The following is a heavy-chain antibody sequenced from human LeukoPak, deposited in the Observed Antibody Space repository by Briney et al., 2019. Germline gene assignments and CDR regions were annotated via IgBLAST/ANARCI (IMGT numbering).Heavy chain of an antibody. Sequence: SETLSLTCTVSGGSISSSSYYWGWIRQPPGKGLEWIGSIYYSGSTYYNPSLKSRVTISVDTSKNQFSLKLSSVTAADTAVYYCARTCSSTSCYPNKYDYWGQGTLVTVSS. CDR1: GGSISSSSYY. D-gene: IGHD2-2*01. V-gene: IGHV4-39*01. CDR3: ARTCSSTSCYPNKYDY. CDR2: IYYSGST. J-gene: IGHJ4*02.